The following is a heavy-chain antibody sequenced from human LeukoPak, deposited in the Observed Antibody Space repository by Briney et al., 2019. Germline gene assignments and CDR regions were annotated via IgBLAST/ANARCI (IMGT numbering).Heavy chain of an antibody. CDR3: ARDFLHLGG. Sequence: TGGSLRLSCAASRFTFSSYGMHWVRQAPGKGLEWVAFIRYDGSNKYYADSVKGRITISRDNAKNTLYLQMNSLRAEDTAVYYCARDFLHLGGWGQGTMVTVSS. V-gene: IGHV3-30*02. CDR1: RFTFSSYG. J-gene: IGHJ3*01. D-gene: IGHD3-16*01. CDR2: IRYDGSNK.